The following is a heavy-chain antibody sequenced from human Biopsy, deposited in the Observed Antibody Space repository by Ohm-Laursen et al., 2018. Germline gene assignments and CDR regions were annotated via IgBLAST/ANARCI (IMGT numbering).Heavy chain of an antibody. Sequence: SLRLSCAASGVTLSGYKMNWVRQAPGKGLEWVSSISGSSTYIYYADSVKGRFTISRDNLRNKVDLQMSSLRADDTAVYFCAKEAFQSPGSYAFDLWGQGTTVLVSS. CDR1: GVTLSGYK. V-gene: IGHV3-21*01. CDR2: ISGSSTYI. J-gene: IGHJ3*01. CDR3: AKEAFQSPGSYAFDL. D-gene: IGHD3-3*01.